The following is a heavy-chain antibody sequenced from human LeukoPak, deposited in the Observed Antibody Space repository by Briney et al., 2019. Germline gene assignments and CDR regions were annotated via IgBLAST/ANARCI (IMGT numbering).Heavy chain of an antibody. Sequence: GGSLRLSCAASGFTFSSYWMSWVRQAPGKGLEWVANIKQDGSEKYYVDSVKGRFTISRDNAKNSLYLQMNSLRAEDTAVYYCARERRGNTIFGVVIIHHSIPWFDPWGQGTLVTVSS. D-gene: IGHD3-3*01. CDR2: IKQDGSEK. CDR3: ARERRGNTIFGVVIIHHSIPWFDP. V-gene: IGHV3-7*01. CDR1: GFTFSSYW. J-gene: IGHJ5*02.